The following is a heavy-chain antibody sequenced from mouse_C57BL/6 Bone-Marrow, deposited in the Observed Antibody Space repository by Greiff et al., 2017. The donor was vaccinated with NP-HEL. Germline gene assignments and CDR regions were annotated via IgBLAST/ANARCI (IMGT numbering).Heavy chain of an antibody. CDR2: IWWDDDK. Sequence: QVTLKVSGPGILQPSQTLSLTCSFSGFSLSTFGMGVGWIRQPSGKGLEWLAHIWWDDDKYYNPALKSRLTISKDTSKNQVFLKIANVDTADTATYYCSLIVSPYYYGSSWYYFDYWGQGTTLTVSS. CDR1: GFSLSTFGMG. J-gene: IGHJ2*01. D-gene: IGHD1-1*01. CDR3: SLIVSPYYYGSSWYYFDY. V-gene: IGHV8-8*01.